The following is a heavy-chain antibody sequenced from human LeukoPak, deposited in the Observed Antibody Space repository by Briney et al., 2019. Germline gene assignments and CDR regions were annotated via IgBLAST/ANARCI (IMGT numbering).Heavy chain of an antibody. CDR3: AKGRRFGSGWTYYFDY. CDR1: GFTFSSYA. Sequence: HAGGSLRLSCAASGFTFSSYAMHWVRQAPGKGLEWVAVISYDGSYKNYADSVKGRFTISRDNSKNTLYLQMNSLRVEDTAVYYCAKGRRFGSGWTYYFDYWGQGTLVTVSS. V-gene: IGHV3-30*14. CDR2: ISYDGSYK. D-gene: IGHD6-19*01. J-gene: IGHJ4*02.